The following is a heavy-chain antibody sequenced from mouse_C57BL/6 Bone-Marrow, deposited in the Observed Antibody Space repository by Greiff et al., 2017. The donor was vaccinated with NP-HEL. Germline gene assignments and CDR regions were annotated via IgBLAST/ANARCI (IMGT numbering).Heavy chain of an antibody. Sequence: EVQLQQSGPELVKPGASVTIPCKASGYTFTDYNMDWVKQSHGKSLEWIGDINPNNGGTIYNQKFKGKAKLTVDKSSSTAYMELRSLTSEDTAVYYCARSGSTMVTKYYFDYWGQGTTLTVSS. V-gene: IGHV1-18*01. CDR2: INPNNGGT. CDR3: ARSGSTMVTKYYFDY. D-gene: IGHD2-2*01. J-gene: IGHJ2*01. CDR1: GYTFTDYN.